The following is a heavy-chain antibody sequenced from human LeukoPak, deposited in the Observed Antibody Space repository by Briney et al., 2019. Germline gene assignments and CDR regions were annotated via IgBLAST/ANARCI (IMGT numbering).Heavy chain of an antibody. CDR3: AQMRPQWDLEI. J-gene: IGHJ4*02. CDR1: GFTFSNYE. CDR2: FSRAGSDI. Sequence: GGSLRLSCAASGFTFSNYEMQWVRQAPGKGLEWVAYFSRAGSDIYYAASARGRFTISSDNAKNSVVLQMNGLRGEDTAVYYCAQMRPQWDLEIWGQGTLVTVSS. V-gene: IGHV3-48*03. D-gene: IGHD1-26*01.